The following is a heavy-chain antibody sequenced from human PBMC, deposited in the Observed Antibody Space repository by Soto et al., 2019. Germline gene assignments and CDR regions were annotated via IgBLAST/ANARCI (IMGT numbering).Heavy chain of an antibody. Sequence: GGSLRLSCSVSGFTFSSYAMHWVRQAPGKGLQYVSSISSNGGSTYYADPVKGRFTISRDNSKSTLYLQMISLRPEDTAVYYCVKDRWVDYWGQGTLVTVSS. D-gene: IGHD1-26*01. CDR3: VKDRWVDY. CDR2: ISSNGGST. J-gene: IGHJ4*02. CDR1: GFTFSSYA. V-gene: IGHV3-64D*06.